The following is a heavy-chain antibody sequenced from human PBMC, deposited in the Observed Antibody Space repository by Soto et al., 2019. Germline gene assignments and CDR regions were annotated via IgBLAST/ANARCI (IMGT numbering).Heavy chain of an antibody. CDR1: GYTFTGYY. J-gene: IGHJ6*03. Sequence: ASVKVSCKASGYTFTGYYMHWVRQAPGQGLEWMGWINPNSGGTNYAQKFQGWVTMTRDTSISTAYMELSRLRSDDTAVYYCARGFGELNHYYYYMDVWGKGTTVTV. CDR2: INPNSGGT. CDR3: ARGFGELNHYYYYMDV. D-gene: IGHD3-10*01. V-gene: IGHV1-2*04.